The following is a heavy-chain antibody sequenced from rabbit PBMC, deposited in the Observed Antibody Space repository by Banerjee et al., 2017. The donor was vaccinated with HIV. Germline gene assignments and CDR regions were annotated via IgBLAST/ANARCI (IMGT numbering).Heavy chain of an antibody. CDR1: GFSFYSYA. CDR2: IDGGSSGST. CDR3: ARVDSGFYYFKL. V-gene: IGHV1S45*01. Sequence: QEQLVESGGGLVQPEGSLTLTCTASGFSFYSYAMIWVRQAPGKGLEWIACIDGGSSGSTYYASWVNGRFTISSHNAQNTLYLQLNSLTVADTATHFCARVDSGFYYFKLWGPGTLVTVS. D-gene: IGHD1-1*01. J-gene: IGHJ4*01.